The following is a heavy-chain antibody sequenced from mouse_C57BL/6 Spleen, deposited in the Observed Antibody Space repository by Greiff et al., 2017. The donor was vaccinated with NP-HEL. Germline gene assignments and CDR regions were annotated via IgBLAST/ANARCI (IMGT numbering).Heavy chain of an antibody. Sequence: EVKVVESGEGLVKPGGSLKLSCAASGFTFSSYAMSWVRQTPEKRLEWVAYISSGGDYIYYADTVKGRFTISRDNARNTLYLQMSSLKSEDTAMYYCTRDPYSNSWFAYWGQGTLVTVSA. J-gene: IGHJ3*01. CDR3: TRDPYSNSWFAY. CDR2: ISSGGDYI. CDR1: GFTFSSYA. V-gene: IGHV5-9-1*02. D-gene: IGHD2-5*01.